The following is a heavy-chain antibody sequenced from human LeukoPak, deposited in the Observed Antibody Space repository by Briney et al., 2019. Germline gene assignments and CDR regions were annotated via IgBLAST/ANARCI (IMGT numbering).Heavy chain of an antibody. V-gene: IGHV1-46*01. CDR2: INPNGGST. CDR1: GYTFTSYY. J-gene: IGHJ3*02. D-gene: IGHD3-22*01. CDR3: ASSSSGYYGTDAFDI. Sequence: GASVKVSCKASGYTFTSYYMHWVRQAPGQGFEWMGIINPNGGSTSYAQKFQGRVTMTRDTSTSTVYMELSSLRSEDTAVYYCASSSSGYYGTDAFDIWGQGTMVTVSS.